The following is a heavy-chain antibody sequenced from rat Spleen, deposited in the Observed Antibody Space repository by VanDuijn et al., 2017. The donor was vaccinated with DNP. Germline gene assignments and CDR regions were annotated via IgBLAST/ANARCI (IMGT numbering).Heavy chain of an antibody. CDR1: GFTFSAYY. D-gene: IGHD1-12*02. CDR2: IGSPAYAP. CDR3: ARRGYNDGSYGRYFDY. J-gene: IGHJ2*01. Sequence: EVQLVESGGGLVQPGRSLKLSCAASGFTFSAYYVAWVRQAPAKGLEWVAYIGSPAYAPYYGDSVKGRFTISRDNAKSTLYLQMNSLRSEDTATYYCARRGYNDGSYGRYFDYWGQGVMVTVSS. V-gene: IGHV5-22*01.